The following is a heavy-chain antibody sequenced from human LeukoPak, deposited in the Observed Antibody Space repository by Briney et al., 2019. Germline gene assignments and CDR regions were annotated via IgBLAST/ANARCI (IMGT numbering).Heavy chain of an antibody. Sequence: GGSLRLSCAASGFTFSSHGMHWVRQAPGKGLEWVAVISYDGSNKYYADSVKGRFTISRDNSKNTLYLQMNSLRAEDTAVYYCAKGGYSYGLDYWGQGTLVTVSS. D-gene: IGHD5-18*01. CDR3: AKGGYSYGLDY. J-gene: IGHJ4*02. CDR1: GFTFSSHG. V-gene: IGHV3-30*18. CDR2: ISYDGSNK.